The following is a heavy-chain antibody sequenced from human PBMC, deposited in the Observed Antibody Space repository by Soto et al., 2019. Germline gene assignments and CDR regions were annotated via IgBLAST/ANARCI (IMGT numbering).Heavy chain of an antibody. CDR3: ASSGGSSHGAFDI. CDR2: IYYSGST. D-gene: IGHD2-15*01. J-gene: IGHJ3*02. CDR1: GGSISSSSYY. V-gene: IGHV4-39*01. Sequence: SETLSLTCTVSGGSISSSSYYWGWIRQPPGKGLEWIGSIYYSGSTYYNPSLKSRVTISVDTSKNQFSLKLSSVTATDTAVYYCASSGGSSHGAFDIWGQGTMVTVSS.